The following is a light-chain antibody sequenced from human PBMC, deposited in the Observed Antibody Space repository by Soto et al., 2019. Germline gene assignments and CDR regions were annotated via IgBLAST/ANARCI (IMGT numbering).Light chain of an antibody. CDR2: KAS. V-gene: IGKV1-5*03. Sequence: DIQVTQSPSTLSASVGDRVTISCRASQNINDLLAWYQQKSGKAPKVLIYKASSLERGVPSRFSGSGSGTEFTLTISSLQTEDFATYYCQQYGANSPWTFGQGTKVEIK. J-gene: IGKJ1*01. CDR3: QQYGANSPWT. CDR1: QNINDL.